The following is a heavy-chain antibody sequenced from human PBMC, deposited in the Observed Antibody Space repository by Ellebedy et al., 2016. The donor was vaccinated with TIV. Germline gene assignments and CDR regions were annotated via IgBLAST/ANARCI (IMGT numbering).Heavy chain of an antibody. CDR1: GYTLTRYY. D-gene: IGHD3-3*01. J-gene: IGHJ4*02. CDR2: ANLSGGST. Sequence: AASVKVSCKASGYTLTRYYMHWLRHAPGQRLQWTGLANLSGGSTSYAQKLQGRVTMTRDTSTSTVYMELSSLRSENTAVYYCARDDLEDFWSGYPDYWGQGTLVTVSS. CDR3: ARDDLEDFWSGYPDY. V-gene: IGHV1-46*04.